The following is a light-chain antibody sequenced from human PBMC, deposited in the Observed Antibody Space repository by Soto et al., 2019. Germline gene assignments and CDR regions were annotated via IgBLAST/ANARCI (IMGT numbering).Light chain of an antibody. CDR2: DAS. V-gene: IGKV3-11*01. Sequence: EIVLTQSPATLSLSPGERATLSCRASQSVSSYLAWYQQKPGPAPRLLIYDASNRATGIPARFSGSGSGTDFTLTISSLEPEDFAVYYCQQRSNWPPTFGQGTKV. CDR1: QSVSSY. CDR3: QQRSNWPPT. J-gene: IGKJ1*01.